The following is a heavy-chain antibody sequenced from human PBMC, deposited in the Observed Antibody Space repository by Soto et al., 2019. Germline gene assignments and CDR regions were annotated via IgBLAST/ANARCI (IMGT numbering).Heavy chain of an antibody. D-gene: IGHD6-6*01. CDR2: ISGSGGST. CDR1: GLTFSSYA. Sequence: GGSLRLSCAASGLTFSSYAMSWVRQAPGKGLEWVSAISGSGGSTYYADSVKGRFTISRDNSKNTLYLQMNSLRAEDTAVYYCAKLGSSSGDYFDYWGQGTLVTVSS. V-gene: IGHV3-23*01. CDR3: AKLGSSSGDYFDY. J-gene: IGHJ4*02.